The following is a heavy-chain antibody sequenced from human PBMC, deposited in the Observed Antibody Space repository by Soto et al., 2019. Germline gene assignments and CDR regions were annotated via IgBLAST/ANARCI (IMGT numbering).Heavy chain of an antibody. CDR3: AREGVRGRDV. V-gene: IGHV1-8*01. Sequence: QVQLVQSGAEVKKPGASVKVSCKASGYTFTSYDINWVRQATGQGLEWMGWMNPNSANTGYAQKWQGRVTMTRNTSISTAYMELNCLRSEETAVYYGAREGVRGRDVGGQGTTVTVSS. CDR1: GYTFTSYD. D-gene: IGHD3-16*01. CDR2: MNPNSANT. J-gene: IGHJ6*02.